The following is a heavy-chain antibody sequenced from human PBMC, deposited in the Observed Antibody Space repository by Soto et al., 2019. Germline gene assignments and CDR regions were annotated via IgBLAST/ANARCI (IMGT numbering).Heavy chain of an antibody. V-gene: IGHV3-53*01. CDR1: GFTISSNY. D-gene: IGHD5-18*01. J-gene: IGHJ4*02. CDR2: VYSGGTA. CDR3: VRGGYSFGQRGVFDR. Sequence: EVQLVESGGGLIQPGGSLRLSCTASGFTISSNYMSWVRQAPGKGLEWVSIVYSGGTANYADSVKGRFTISRDNSKNTLDLQMNSLRVEDTALYYCVRGGYSFGQRGVFDRWGQGTLVTVSS.